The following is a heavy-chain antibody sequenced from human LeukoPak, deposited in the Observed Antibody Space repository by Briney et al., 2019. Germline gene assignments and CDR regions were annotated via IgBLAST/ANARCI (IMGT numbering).Heavy chain of an antibody. D-gene: IGHD5-24*01. CDR3: ARDRGDGYNLSWFDP. J-gene: IGHJ5*02. CDR2: ISYDGSNK. Sequence: GGSLRLSCAASGFSFSTYAMSWVRQAPGKGLEWVAVISYDGSNKYYADSVKGRFTISRDNSKNTLYLQMNSLRAEDTAVYYCARDRGDGYNLSWFDPWGQGTLVTVSS. V-gene: IGHV3-30*04. CDR1: GFSFSTYA.